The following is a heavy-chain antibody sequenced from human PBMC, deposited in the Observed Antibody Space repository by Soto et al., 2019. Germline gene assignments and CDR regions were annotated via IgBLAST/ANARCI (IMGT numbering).Heavy chain of an antibody. D-gene: IGHD3-10*01. J-gene: IGHJ4*02. Sequence: LRLSCGASGFTFITYAVHWVRQAPGNVLEWVAMISYDGSNKYYADSVKGRFTISRDDSKNTLYLEMNRLRPEDTAVYYCGRDKGKIGKLFEYYCDYLGQGTPVSVSS. CDR1: GFTFITYA. CDR2: ISYDGSNK. V-gene: IGHV3-30*04. CDR3: GRDKGKIGKLFEYYCDY.